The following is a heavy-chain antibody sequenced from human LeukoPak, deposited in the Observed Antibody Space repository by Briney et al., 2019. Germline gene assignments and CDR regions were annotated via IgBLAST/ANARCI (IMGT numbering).Heavy chain of an antibody. CDR1: GGSFSGYY. Sequence: PSETLSLTCAVYGGSFSGYYWSWIRQPPGKGLEWIGEIIHSGRTNYNPSLKSRVTISADTSKNQFSLKLRSVTAADTAVYFCARDTQGGQFDYWGQGTLVTVSS. CDR2: IIHSGRT. D-gene: IGHD2-2*02. V-gene: IGHV4-34*12. CDR3: ARDTQGGQFDY. J-gene: IGHJ4*02.